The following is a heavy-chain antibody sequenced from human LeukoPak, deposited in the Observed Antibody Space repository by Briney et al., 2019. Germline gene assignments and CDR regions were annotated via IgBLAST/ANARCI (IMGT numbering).Heavy chain of an antibody. CDR3: ASRRISDAGPYYYYGMDV. V-gene: IGHV4-34*01. J-gene: IGHJ6*02. CDR1: GGSIGSYH. CDR2: INHSGST. Sequence: SETLSLTCSVSGGSIGSYHWSWIRQPPGKGLEWIGEINHSGSTNYNPSLKSRVTISVDTSKNQFSLKLSSVTAADTAVYYCASRRISDAGPYYYYGMDVWGQGTTVTVSS. D-gene: IGHD2-21*01.